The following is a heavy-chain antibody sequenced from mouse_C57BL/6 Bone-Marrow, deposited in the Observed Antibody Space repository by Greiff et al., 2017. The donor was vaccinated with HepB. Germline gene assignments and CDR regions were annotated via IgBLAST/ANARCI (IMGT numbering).Heavy chain of an antibody. V-gene: IGHV3-6*01. J-gene: IGHJ3*01. Sequence: VQLKESGPGLVKPSQSLSLTCSVTGYSITSGYYWNWIRQFPGNKLEWMGYISYDGSNNYNPSLKNRISINRDTSKNQFFLKLNSVTTEDTATYYCAREGAYWGQGTLVTVSA. CDR1: GYSITSGYY. CDR2: ISYDGSN. CDR3: AREGAY.